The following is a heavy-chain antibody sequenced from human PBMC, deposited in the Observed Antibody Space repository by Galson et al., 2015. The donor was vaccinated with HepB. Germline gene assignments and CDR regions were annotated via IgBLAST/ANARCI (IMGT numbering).Heavy chain of an antibody. V-gene: IGHV3-23*01. CDR3: AKGSGETWYYFDT. Sequence: SLRLSCAGSGLSFSLYAMSWVRQAPGEGLEWIAAISGSGGWTYYADSAKDRFTISRDSSKSTLFLQVNSLGAEDTAIYYCAKGSGETWYYFDTWGQGTLVTVSS. D-gene: IGHD2-15*01. CDR1: GLSFSLYA. CDR2: ISGSGGWT. J-gene: IGHJ4*02.